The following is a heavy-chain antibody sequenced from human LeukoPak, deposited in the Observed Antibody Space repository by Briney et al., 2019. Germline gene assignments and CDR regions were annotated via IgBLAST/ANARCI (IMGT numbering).Heavy chain of an antibody. CDR3: ARDRTPYYYGSGSYYKGPALDY. J-gene: IGHJ4*02. CDR2: IWYDGSNK. D-gene: IGHD3-10*01. CDR1: GFTFSSYG. V-gene: IGHV3-33*01. Sequence: GRSLRLSCAASGFTFSSYGMHWVRQAPGKGLEWVAVIWYDGSNKYYADSVKGRCTISRDNSKNTLYLQMNSLRAEDTAVYYCARDRTPYYYGSGSYYKGPALDYWGQGTLVTVSS.